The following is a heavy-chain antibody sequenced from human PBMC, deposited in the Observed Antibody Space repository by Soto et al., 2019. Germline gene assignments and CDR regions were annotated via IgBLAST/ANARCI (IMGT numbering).Heavy chain of an antibody. CDR3: ARAWAVPGSHGGD. CDR2: IYFSGST. Sequence: QGQLQESGPGLVKPSETLSLTCTASGDSMNPYYWSWIRQTPGKGLEWIGYIYFSGSTNFNPSLKSRVTFSLDTSKRQFFLKLTSVTAADTAVYYCARAWAVPGSHGGDWGRGTLVTVSS. CDR1: GDSMNPYY. J-gene: IGHJ4*02. V-gene: IGHV4-59*01. D-gene: IGHD6-19*01.